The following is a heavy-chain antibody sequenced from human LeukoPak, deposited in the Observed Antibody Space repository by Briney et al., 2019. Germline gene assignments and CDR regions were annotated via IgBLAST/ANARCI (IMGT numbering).Heavy chain of an antibody. CDR1: GYTFTSYY. J-gene: IGHJ4*02. CDR2: INPSGGST. V-gene: IGHV1-46*01. D-gene: IGHD5-18*01. CDR3: ARSPAGLLDY. Sequence: GSSVKVSCKASGYTFTSYYMHWVRQAPGQGLEWMGIINPSGGSTSYAQKFQGRVTMTRDTSTSTVYMELSSLRSEDTAVYCCARSPAGLLDYWGQGTLVTVSS.